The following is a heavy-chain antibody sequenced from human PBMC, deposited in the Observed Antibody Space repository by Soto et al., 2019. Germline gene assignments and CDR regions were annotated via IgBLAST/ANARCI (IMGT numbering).Heavy chain of an antibody. CDR3: AREVLVLAAFDI. Sequence: QVQLVQSGAEVKKPGSSVKVSCKASGGTFSSYTISWVRQAPGQGLEWMGRIIPILGIANYAQKFQGRVTITADKSTSTAYMELSSLRAEDTAVYYCAREVLVLAAFDIWGQGRMVTVSS. CDR2: IIPILGIA. V-gene: IGHV1-69*08. J-gene: IGHJ3*02. CDR1: GGTFSSYT.